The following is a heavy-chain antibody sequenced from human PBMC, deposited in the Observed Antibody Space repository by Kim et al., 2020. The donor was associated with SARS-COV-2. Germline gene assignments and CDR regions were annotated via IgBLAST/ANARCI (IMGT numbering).Heavy chain of an antibody. D-gene: IGHD2-2*02. CDR2: VYHSGIT. CDR1: GGSISNDNW. J-gene: IGHJ6*02. V-gene: IGHV4-4*02. CDR3: ARGYFWYTQVPYAMDV. Sequence: SETLSLTCAVSGGSISNDNWWNWVRQPPGKGLEWIGEVYHSGITNYNPSLTSRLTISVDKSKNQFSLELTSVTAADTAVYYCARGYFWYTQVPYAMDVWGQGTTVAVSS.